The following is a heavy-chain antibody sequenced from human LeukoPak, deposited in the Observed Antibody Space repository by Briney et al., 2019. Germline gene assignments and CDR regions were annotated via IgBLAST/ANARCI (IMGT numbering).Heavy chain of an antibody. CDR1: GFSLSTSGVG. J-gene: IGHJ5*02. D-gene: IGHD3-22*01. V-gene: IGHV2-5*01. CDR3: AHSPPPYDSSGYYYSNWFDP. CDR2: IYWNDDK. Sequence: SGPTLVKPTQTLTLTCTFSGFSLSTSGVGVGWIRQPPGKALEWLALIYWNDDKRYSPSLKSRLTITKDTSKNQVVLTMTNMDPVDTATYHCAHSPPPYDSSGYYYSNWFDPWGQGTLVTVSS.